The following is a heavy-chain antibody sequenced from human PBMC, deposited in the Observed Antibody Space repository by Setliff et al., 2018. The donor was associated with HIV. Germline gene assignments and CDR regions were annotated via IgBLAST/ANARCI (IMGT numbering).Heavy chain of an antibody. J-gene: IGHJ4*02. Sequence: PSETLSLTCTVSGGSISSYYWSWIRQPPGKGLEWIGYIYIYNSGSTNYNPSLTSRVTISVDTSRNQFSLKLTSVTAADTAIYYCARGVNFDYWGRGTQVTVS. V-gene: IGHV4-59*01. D-gene: IGHD3-3*01. CDR2: IYIYNSGST. CDR3: ARGVNFDY. CDR1: GGSISSYY.